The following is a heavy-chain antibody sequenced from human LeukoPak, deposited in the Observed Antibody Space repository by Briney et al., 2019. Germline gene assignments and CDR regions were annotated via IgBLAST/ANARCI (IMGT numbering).Heavy chain of an antibody. J-gene: IGHJ5*02. V-gene: IGHV4-38-2*02. Sequence: SETLSLTCTVSGDSISSGHYWDWIRQPPGRGLEWIGSIHHSGSTWYNPSLKSRVTISLDTSQAQISLRVTSVTAADTAVYYCARGTDYYDSSGWLDPWGQGTLVTVSS. CDR2: IHHSGST. D-gene: IGHD3-22*01. CDR3: ARGTDYYDSSGWLDP. CDR1: GDSISSGHY.